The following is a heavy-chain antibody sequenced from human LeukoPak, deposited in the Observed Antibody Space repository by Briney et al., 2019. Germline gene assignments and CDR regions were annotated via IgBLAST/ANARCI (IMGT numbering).Heavy chain of an antibody. Sequence: ASVKVSCKVSSYALTSFCTRWVRHPPGQGLEWMGWIRAYNGNTNYAQKLQSTVTMHTDTSTSTDYMELRSLRSDDTAVYYCARVYLQKGTAMVLDYWGQGTLVTVSS. CDR3: ARVYLQKGTAMVLDY. V-gene: IGHV1-18*01. J-gene: IGHJ4*02. CDR2: IRAYNGNT. D-gene: IGHD5-18*01. CDR1: SYALTSFC.